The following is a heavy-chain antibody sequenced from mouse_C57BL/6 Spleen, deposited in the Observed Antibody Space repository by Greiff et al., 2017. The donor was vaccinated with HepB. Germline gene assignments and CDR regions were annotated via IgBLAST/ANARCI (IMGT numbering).Heavy chain of an antibody. CDR3: ARDGRDGNYAFDY. Sequence: EVKLQESGPGLVKPSQTVFLTCTVTGISITTGNYRWSWIRQFPGNKLEWIGYIYYSGTITYNPSLTSRTTITRDTPKNQFFLEMNSLTAEDTATYYCARDGRDGNYAFDYWGQGTTLTVSS. J-gene: IGHJ2*01. D-gene: IGHD2-1*01. CDR2: IYYSGTI. CDR1: GISITTGNYR. V-gene: IGHV3-5*01.